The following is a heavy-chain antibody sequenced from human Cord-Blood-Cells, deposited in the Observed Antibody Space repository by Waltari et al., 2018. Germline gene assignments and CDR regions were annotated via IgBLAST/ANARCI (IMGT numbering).Heavy chain of an antibody. Sequence: QVQLVQSGAEVKKPGASVKVSCKASGYTFTSYYMHWVRQAPGQGLEWMGIINPSGGSTSYAQKFQGRVTMTRDTSTSTVYMELSSLRSEDTAVYYCARLRYCSSTSCYDAFDIWGQGTMVTVSS. CDR2: INPSGGST. V-gene: IGHV1-46*01. J-gene: IGHJ3*02. D-gene: IGHD2-2*01. CDR1: GYTFTSYY. CDR3: ARLRYCSSTSCYDAFDI.